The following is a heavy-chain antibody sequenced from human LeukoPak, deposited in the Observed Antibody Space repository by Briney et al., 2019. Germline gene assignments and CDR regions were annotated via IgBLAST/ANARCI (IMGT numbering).Heavy chain of an antibody. V-gene: IGHV3-48*03. CDR1: GFTFSSYE. J-gene: IGHJ3*01. CDR3: ARSYCSSSIYYHPPDAFDF. CDR2: ISSSGSAI. D-gene: IGHD2-2*01. Sequence: GGSLRLSCAGSGFTFSSYEMNWVRQAPGRGLEWISYISSSGSAIFYADSVKGRFTISRDSANNSLYLQMNSLRAEDTAVYWCARSYCSSSIYYHPPDAFDFWGHGTMVTVSS.